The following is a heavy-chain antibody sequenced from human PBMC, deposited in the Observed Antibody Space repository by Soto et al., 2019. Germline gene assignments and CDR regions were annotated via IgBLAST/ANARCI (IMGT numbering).Heavy chain of an antibody. V-gene: IGHV3-23*01. CDR1: GFTFSSYA. CDR3: AKDQQLVPSDWFDP. J-gene: IGHJ5*02. D-gene: IGHD6-13*01. Sequence: GVSLRLSCAASGFTFSSYAMIWVRQAPGKGLEWVSAISGSGGSTYYADSVKGRFTISRDNSKNTLYLQMNSLRAEDTAVYYCAKDQQLVPSDWFDPWGQGTLVTVSS. CDR2: ISGSGGST.